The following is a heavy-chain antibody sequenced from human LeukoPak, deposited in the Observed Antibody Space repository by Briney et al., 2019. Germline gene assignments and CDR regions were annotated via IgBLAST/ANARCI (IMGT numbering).Heavy chain of an antibody. CDR3: AKEKRTTYGSGSYDY. CDR1: GFTFSSYW. CDR2: INSDGSST. J-gene: IGHJ4*02. V-gene: IGHV3-74*01. D-gene: IGHD3-10*01. Sequence: TGGSLRLSCAASGFTFSSYWMHWVRQAPGKGLVWVSRINSDGSSTSYADSVEGRFTISRDNAKNSLYLQMNSLRAEDTALYYCAKEKRTTYGSGSYDYWGQGTLVTVSS.